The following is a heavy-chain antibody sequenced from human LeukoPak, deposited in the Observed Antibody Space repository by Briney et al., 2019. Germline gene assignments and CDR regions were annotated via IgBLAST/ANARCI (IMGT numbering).Heavy chain of an antibody. Sequence: GGSLRLSCAASGFTFDDYAMHWVRQAPGKGLEWVSGISWNSGSIGYADSVKGRFTVSRDNAQNSLYLQMNSLRAEDTALYYCAKDTGHYYDSSVPRDWGQGTLVTVSS. J-gene: IGHJ4*02. CDR2: ISWNSGSI. CDR1: GFTFDDYA. CDR3: AKDTGHYYDSSVPRD. D-gene: IGHD3-22*01. V-gene: IGHV3-9*01.